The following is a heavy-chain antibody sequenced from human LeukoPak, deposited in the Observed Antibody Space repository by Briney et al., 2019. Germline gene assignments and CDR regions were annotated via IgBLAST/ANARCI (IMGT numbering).Heavy chain of an antibody. V-gene: IGHV3-21*01. CDR3: ARFMVRGVIDY. J-gene: IGHJ4*02. Sequence: SSSSYIYYADSVKGRFTISRDNAKNSLYLQMNSLRAEDTAVYYCARFMVRGVIDYWGQGTLVTVSS. D-gene: IGHD3-10*01. CDR2: SSSSYI.